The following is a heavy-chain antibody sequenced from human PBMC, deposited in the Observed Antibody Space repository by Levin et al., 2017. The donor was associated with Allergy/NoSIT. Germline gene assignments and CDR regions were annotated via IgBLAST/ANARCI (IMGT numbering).Heavy chain of an antibody. V-gene: IGHV3-48*03. CDR1: GFTFSSYE. Sequence: QPGGSLRLSCAASGFTFSSYEMNWVRRAPGKGLEWVSYISSTGSTIYSADSVKGWFTIPRDNAKNSLYLHMNSLRAEDTAVYYCARQLGNFWSGYNYFDYWGQGTLVTVSS. CDR3: ARQLGNFWSGYNYFDY. J-gene: IGHJ4*02. CDR2: ISSTGSTI. D-gene: IGHD3-3*01.